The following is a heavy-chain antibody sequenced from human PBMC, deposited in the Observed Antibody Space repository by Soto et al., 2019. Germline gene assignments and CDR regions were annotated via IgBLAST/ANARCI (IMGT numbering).Heavy chain of an antibody. Sequence: QLQLHESGPGLVKPSETLSLTCAVSGDSMSGSDYYWGWIRQPPGKGLEWIGSIYYSGSTYYNPSLQSRVAISVDTSKKQFSLKLKSVTAADTAIYYCARRTVNIRNFYSGLKTHCFDYWGQGAPVTVSS. CDR1: GDSMSGSDYY. CDR3: ARRTVNIRNFYSGLKTHCFDY. V-gene: IGHV4-39*01. CDR2: IYYSGST. D-gene: IGHD3-9*01. J-gene: IGHJ4*02.